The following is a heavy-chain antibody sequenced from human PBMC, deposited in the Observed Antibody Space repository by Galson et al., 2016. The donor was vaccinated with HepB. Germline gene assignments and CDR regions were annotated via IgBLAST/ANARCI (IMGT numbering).Heavy chain of an antibody. CDR1: GYTFTSYA. V-gene: IGHV1-3*04. CDR3: ARDGGSGWSRLW. J-gene: IGHJ4*02. CDR2: TNNANGNT. Sequence: AVKVSCKASGYTFTSYAIHWVRQAPGQRLEWMGWTNNANGNTEYSQSFQGRVTFTRDTSASTAYMELSSLRSEDTAVYYCARDGGSGWSRLWWGQGTLVAVSS. D-gene: IGHD6-19*01.